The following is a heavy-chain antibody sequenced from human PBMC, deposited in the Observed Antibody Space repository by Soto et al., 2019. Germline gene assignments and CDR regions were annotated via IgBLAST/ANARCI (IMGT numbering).Heavy chain of an antibody. CDR3: ARAFYGVDL. J-gene: IGHJ6*02. CDR1: CGSITRGGYS. V-gene: IGHV4-30-2*06. CDR2: IYQSGSA. Sequence: SXTCTVSCGSITRGGYSWSWIRQSPGQGLEWIGYIYQSGSAFYNPSLKTRATILVDRSKNQFSLNLTSVTAADAAVYYCARAFYGVDLWGQGTTVTVSS.